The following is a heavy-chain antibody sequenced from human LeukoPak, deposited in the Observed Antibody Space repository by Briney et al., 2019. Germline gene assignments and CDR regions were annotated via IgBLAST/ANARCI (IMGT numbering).Heavy chain of an antibody. CDR3: ATALAGSVELDY. D-gene: IGHD6-19*01. Sequence: ASVKVSCKASGYTFTSYDIHWVRQAAGQGLEWMGWMDPNNGNIRYAQKFQGRVTMTRNTPISTAYMELTSLRSDDTAVYYCATALAGSVELDYWGQGTLVTVSS. CDR1: GYTFTSYD. CDR2: MDPNNGNI. V-gene: IGHV1-8*01. J-gene: IGHJ4*02.